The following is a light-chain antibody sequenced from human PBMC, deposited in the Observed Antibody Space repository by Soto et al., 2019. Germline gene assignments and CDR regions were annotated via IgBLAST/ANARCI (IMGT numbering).Light chain of an antibody. Sequence: IQMTQSPSSLSASVGDRLTITCRASQSISIWLAWYQQRPGKAPKLLIYQASSLHSGVPSRFSGSGSGTEFTLTISSLPPDDSATYYCQQYGDFYRTFGQGTKVEIQ. CDR2: QAS. V-gene: IGKV1-5*03. CDR1: QSISIW. J-gene: IGKJ1*01. CDR3: QQYGDFYRT.